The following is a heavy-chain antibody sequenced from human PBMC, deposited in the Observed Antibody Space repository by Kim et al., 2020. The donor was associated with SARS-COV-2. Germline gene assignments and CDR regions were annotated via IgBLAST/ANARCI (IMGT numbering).Heavy chain of an antibody. CDR2: ISGSGGST. CDR3: AKGTMVRGFGAFYYYYGMDV. D-gene: IGHD3-10*01. V-gene: IGHV3-23*01. J-gene: IGHJ6*02. CDR1: GFTFSSYA. Sequence: GGSLRLSCAASGFTFSSYAMSWVRQAPGKGLEWVSAISGSGGSTYYADSVKGRFTISRDNSKNTLYLQMNSLRAEDTAVYYCAKGTMVRGFGAFYYYYGMDVWGQGTTVTVSS.